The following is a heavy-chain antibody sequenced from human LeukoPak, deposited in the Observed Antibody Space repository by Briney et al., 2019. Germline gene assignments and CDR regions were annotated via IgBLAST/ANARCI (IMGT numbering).Heavy chain of an antibody. V-gene: IGHV4-4*07. Sequence: PSETLSLTCTVSGGSIHSHYWSWIRQPAGKGLEWIGRVYTGGSTNYNPSLKSRVTMSLDTSKNQFSLTLRSVTAADTAVYYCAREVTYSNTLRWGPKQSTYYYMDVWGKGTTVTVSS. CDR2: VYTGGST. J-gene: IGHJ6*03. CDR3: AREVTYSNTLRWGPKQSTYYYMDV. CDR1: GGSIHSHY. D-gene: IGHD6-13*01.